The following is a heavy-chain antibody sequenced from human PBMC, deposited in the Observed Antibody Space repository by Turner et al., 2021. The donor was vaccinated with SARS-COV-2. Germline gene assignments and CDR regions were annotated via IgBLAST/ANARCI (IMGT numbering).Heavy chain of an antibody. CDR3: ARSNYDFWSGYYTFYFDC. D-gene: IGHD3-3*01. CDR2: IYYSGST. V-gene: IGHV4-39*01. J-gene: IGHJ4*02. Sequence: QLQLQESGPGLAKPSETLSLTCTVSGGPISSSRSYWGWIRQPPGKGLEWIGSIYYSGSTYYNPSLKSRVTISVDTSKNQFSLKLSSVTAADTAVYYCARSNYDFWSGYYTFYFDCWGQGTLVTVSS. CDR1: GGPISSSRSY.